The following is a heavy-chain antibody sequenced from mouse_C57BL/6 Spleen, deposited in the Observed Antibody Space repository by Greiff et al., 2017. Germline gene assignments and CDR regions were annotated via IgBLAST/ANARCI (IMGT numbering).Heavy chain of an antibody. V-gene: IGHV1-18*01. J-gene: IGHJ4*01. D-gene: IGHD1-1*01. CDR1: GYTFTDYN. CDR2: INPNNGGT. Sequence: EVQLQQSGPELVKPGASVKIPCKASGYTFTDYNMDWVKQSHGKSLEWIGDINPNNGGTIYNQKFKGKATLTVDKSSSPAYMELRSLTSEDTAVYYCAREGYYGSIHYYAMDDWGQGTSVTVSS. CDR3: AREGYYGSIHYYAMDD.